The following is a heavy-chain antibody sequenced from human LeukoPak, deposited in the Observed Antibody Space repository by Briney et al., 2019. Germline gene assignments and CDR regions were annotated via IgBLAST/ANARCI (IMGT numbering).Heavy chain of an antibody. CDR1: GYTFNSHG. J-gene: IGHJ5*02. D-gene: IGHD6-19*01. CDR2: ISTYNGNT. CDR3: ARDRRLMGLVGSDNWFDP. V-gene: IGHV1-18*01. Sequence: ASVKVSCKASGYTFNSHGITWVRQAPGQGLEWMGWISTYNGNTNYAQKFQGRVTLTTDTSTSTAYMELRSLRSDDTAVYYCARDRRLMGLVGSDNWFDPWGQGTLVTVSS.